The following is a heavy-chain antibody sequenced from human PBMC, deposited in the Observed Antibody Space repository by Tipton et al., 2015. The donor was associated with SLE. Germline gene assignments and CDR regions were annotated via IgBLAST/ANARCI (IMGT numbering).Heavy chain of an antibody. V-gene: IGHV4-34*01. Sequence: TLSLTCAVSGASFSGYYWSWIRQPPGKGLEWIGEINHSGSTNYNPSLKSRVTISVDTSKNQFSLKVSSVTAADTAVYYCVYGDWLGLDYWGQGTLVTVSS. D-gene: IGHD4-17*01. J-gene: IGHJ4*02. CDR1: GASFSGYY. CDR2: INHSGST. CDR3: VYGDWLGLDY.